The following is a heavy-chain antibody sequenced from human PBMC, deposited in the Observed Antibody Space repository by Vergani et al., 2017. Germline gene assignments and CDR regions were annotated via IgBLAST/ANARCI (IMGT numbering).Heavy chain of an antibody. CDR3: AKFPYYYDSSGYPVDY. CDR2: IKSDGSIT. D-gene: IGHD3-22*01. J-gene: IGHJ4*02. Sequence: EVQLVESGGGLIHPGGSLRLSCEGSGFSFSGYWMHWVRQSPEKGLVWVSRIKSDGSITNYADSVKGRFTISRDNAKNTLYLEMNSLRAEDTAVYYCAKFPYYYDSSGYPVDYWGQGTLVTVSS. CDR1: GFSFSGYW. V-gene: IGHV3-74*01.